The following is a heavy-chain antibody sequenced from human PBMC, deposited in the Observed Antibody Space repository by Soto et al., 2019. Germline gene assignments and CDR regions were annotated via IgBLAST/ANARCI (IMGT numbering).Heavy chain of an antibody. Sequence: EVQLVESGGGLVQPGGSLRLSCAASGFTFTSYWMKWVRQAPGKGLEWVANIKQDGSEKYYVDSVKGRFTISGDNAKNSFCLKRNSLRAEVPAVYYGAGSVYWGQETLVTVAS. J-gene: IGHJ4*02. CDR2: IKQDGSEK. CDR1: GFTFTSYW. V-gene: IGHV3-7*01. D-gene: IGHD3-10*01. CDR3: AGSVY.